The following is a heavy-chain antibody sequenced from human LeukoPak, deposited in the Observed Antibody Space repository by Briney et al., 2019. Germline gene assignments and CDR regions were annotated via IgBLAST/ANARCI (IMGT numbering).Heavy chain of an antibody. V-gene: IGHV3-23*01. D-gene: IGHD3-22*01. CDR3: AKDPKAYYYDSSGYYHDY. Sequence: GGSLRLSCVASGFTFTTYAMTWVRQAPGKGLEWVSGISDSADTTYYEDSVKGRFTISRDNSKNTLYLQMNSLRAEDTAVYYCAKDPKAYYYDSSGYYHDYWGQGTLVTVSS. CDR2: ISDSADTT. CDR1: GFTFTTYA. J-gene: IGHJ4*02.